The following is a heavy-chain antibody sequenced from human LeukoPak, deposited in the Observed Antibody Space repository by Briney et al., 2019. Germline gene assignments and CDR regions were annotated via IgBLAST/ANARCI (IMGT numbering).Heavy chain of an antibody. CDR1: GGFLTSYY. J-gene: IGHJ2*01. CDR2: ISDGGRS. Sequence: SETLSLTCTVSGGFLTSYYWSWIRQPPGRALEWIGYISDGGRSNSKSSLQSRVTMSADTSKNQFSLKLQSVTAGDTAVYYCARPQWNNPRLFWNFDLWGPGALVTVSS. V-gene: IGHV4-59*01. D-gene: IGHD1/OR15-1a*01. CDR3: ARPQWNNPRLFWNFDL.